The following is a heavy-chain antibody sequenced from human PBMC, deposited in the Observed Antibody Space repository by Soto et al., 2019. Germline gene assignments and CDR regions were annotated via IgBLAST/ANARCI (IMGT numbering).Heavy chain of an antibody. Sequence: PGESLKISCKASGYSFSNYWITWVRQMPGKGLEWMGRIDPSDSYTNYSPSFQGHVTILVDKSNTTAYLQWSSLKTSDTAIYYCVRQEGYSSGWYGFPSIWGQGTLVTVSS. CDR2: IDPSDSYT. CDR3: VRQEGYSSGWYGFPSI. V-gene: IGHV5-10-1*01. J-gene: IGHJ4*03. D-gene: IGHD6-19*01. CDR1: GYSFSNYW.